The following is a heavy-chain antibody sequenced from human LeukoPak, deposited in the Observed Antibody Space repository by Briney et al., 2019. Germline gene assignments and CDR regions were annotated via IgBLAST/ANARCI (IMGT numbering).Heavy chain of an antibody. CDR3: ARLPAGGYYDSSGYLDY. J-gene: IGHJ4*02. Sequence: SETLSLTRTVSGGSISSGSYYWSWIRQPAGKGLEWIGRIYTSGSTNYNPSLKSRVTISVDTSKNQFSLKLSSVTAADTAVYYCARLPAGGYYDSSGYLDYWGQGTLVTVSS. V-gene: IGHV4-61*02. D-gene: IGHD3-22*01. CDR2: IYTSGST. CDR1: GGSISSGSYY.